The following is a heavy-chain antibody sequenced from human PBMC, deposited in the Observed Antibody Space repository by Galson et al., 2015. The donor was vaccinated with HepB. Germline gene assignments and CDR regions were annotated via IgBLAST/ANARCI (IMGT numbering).Heavy chain of an antibody. Sequence: SVKVSCKASGGTFSSYAISWVRQAPGQGLEWMGGIIPIFGTANYAQKFQGRVTITADESTSTAYMELSSLRSEDTAVYYCARGDILTSSWYYYYYMDVWGKGTPVTVSS. CDR2: IIPIFGTA. CDR3: ARGDILTSSWYYYYYMDV. J-gene: IGHJ6*03. V-gene: IGHV1-69*13. D-gene: IGHD3-9*01. CDR1: GGTFSSYA.